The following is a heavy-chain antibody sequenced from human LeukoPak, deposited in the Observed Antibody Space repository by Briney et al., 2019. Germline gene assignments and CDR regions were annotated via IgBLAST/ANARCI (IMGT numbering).Heavy chain of an antibody. J-gene: IGHJ4*02. D-gene: IGHD4-11*01. CDR2: ISYDGSNK. CDR3: AKGDYSFDY. CDR1: GFTFSSYG. Sequence: PGRSLRLSCAAPGFTFSSYGMHWVRQAPGKGLEWVAIISYDGSNKFYTDSVRGRFTISRDNSKNTLHLQMNSLKPEDTAVYYCAKGDYSFDYWGQGTLVTVSS. V-gene: IGHV3-30*18.